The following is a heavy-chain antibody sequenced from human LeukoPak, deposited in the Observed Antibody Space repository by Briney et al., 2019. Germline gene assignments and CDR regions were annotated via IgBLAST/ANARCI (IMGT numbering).Heavy chain of an antibody. D-gene: IGHD3-9*01. CDR1: GGTFSSYA. J-gene: IGHJ6*03. CDR2: IIPIFGTA. Sequence: SVKVSCKASGGTFSSYAISWVRQAPGQGLEWMGGIIPIFGTANYAQKFQGRVTITTDESTSTAYMELSSLRSEDTAVYYCARGVLRYFDWLGDVYYYYMDVWGKGTTVTVSS. V-gene: IGHV1-69*05. CDR3: ARGVLRYFDWLGDVYYYYMDV.